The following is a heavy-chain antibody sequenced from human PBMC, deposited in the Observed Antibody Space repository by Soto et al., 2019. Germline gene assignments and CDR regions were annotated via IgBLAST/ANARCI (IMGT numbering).Heavy chain of an antibody. CDR3: ARGGALRPNGHVPLDF. J-gene: IGHJ4*02. D-gene: IGHD3-16*01. Sequence: QLMLQESGSGLVRPSQTLSLTCTVSGDSITSGMYSWSWIRQAPGKRLEWIGNIHVTGYTAFSPSLRRRVNMSVATSRNHSSLNLNSETAADTALYFCARGGALRPNGHVPLDFWGQGTLVTVSS. CDR1: GDSITSGMYS. V-gene: IGHV4-30-2*01. CDR2: IHVTGYT.